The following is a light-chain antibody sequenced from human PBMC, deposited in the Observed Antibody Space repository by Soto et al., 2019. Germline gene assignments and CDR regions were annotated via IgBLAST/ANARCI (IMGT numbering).Light chain of an antibody. CDR1: ERISSW. V-gene: IGKV1-5*01. CDR3: QQSNSYPWT. Sequence: DIQMTQSPSTLSASIGESVVITCRASERISSWLAWYQHKPGKAPKLLIYDVSSLESGVPSRFSGSGSGTDFTLTISSIQPDDFATYYCQQSNSYPWTFGQGTKVEI. J-gene: IGKJ1*01. CDR2: DVS.